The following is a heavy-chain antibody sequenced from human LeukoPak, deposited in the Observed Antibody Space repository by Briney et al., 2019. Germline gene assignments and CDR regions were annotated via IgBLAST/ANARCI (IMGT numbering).Heavy chain of an antibody. Sequence: GASVKVSCKASGYTFTSYAMNWVRQAPGQGPEWMGWINTNTGNPTYAQGFTGRFVFSLDTSVSTAYLQISSLKAEDTAVYYCASYLRYPDYGGMSPLDYWGQGTLVTVSS. J-gene: IGHJ4*02. D-gene: IGHD4-23*01. CDR3: ASYLRYPDYGGMSPLDY. CDR2: INTNTGNP. CDR1: GYTFTSYA. V-gene: IGHV7-4-1*02.